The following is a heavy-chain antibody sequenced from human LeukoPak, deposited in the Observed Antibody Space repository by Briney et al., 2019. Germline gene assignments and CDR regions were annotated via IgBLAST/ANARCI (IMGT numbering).Heavy chain of an antibody. CDR1: GGTFSSYA. CDR2: IIPILGIA. CDR3: AREDRTLYDYVWGSYRPPLDY. Sequence: SVKVSRKASGGTFSSYAISWVRQAPGQGLEWMGRIIPILGIANYAQKFQGRVTITADKSTSTAYMELSSLRSEDTAVYYCAREDRTLYDYVWGSYRPPLDYWGQGTLVTVSS. J-gene: IGHJ4*02. V-gene: IGHV1-69*04. D-gene: IGHD3-16*02.